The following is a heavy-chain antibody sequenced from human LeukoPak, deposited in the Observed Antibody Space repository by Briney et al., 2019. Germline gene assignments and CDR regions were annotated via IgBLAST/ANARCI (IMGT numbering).Heavy chain of an antibody. CDR2: IYYSGST. D-gene: IGHD2-15*01. Sequence: PSQTLSLTCTVSGGSISSYYWSWTRQPPGKGLEWIGYIYYSGSTNYNPSLKSRVTISVDTSKNQFSLKLSSVTAADTAVYYCARGGYCSGGSCYPLLNYWGQGTLVTVSS. CDR1: GGSISSYY. CDR3: ARGGYCSGGSCYPLLNY. J-gene: IGHJ4*02. V-gene: IGHV4-59*01.